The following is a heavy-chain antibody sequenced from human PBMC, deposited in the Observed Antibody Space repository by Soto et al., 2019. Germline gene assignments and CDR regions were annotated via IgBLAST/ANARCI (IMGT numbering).Heavy chain of an antibody. D-gene: IGHD4-17*01. CDR1: GGSISSYY. Sequence: SETLSLTCTVPGGSISSYYWSWIRQPPGKGLEWIGYIYYSGSTNSNPSLKSRVTIPVDTSKNQFSLKLSSVTAADTAVYYCASLYGDYPSWFDPWGQGTLVTVSS. CDR3: ASLYGDYPSWFDP. V-gene: IGHV4-59*01. CDR2: IYYSGST. J-gene: IGHJ5*02.